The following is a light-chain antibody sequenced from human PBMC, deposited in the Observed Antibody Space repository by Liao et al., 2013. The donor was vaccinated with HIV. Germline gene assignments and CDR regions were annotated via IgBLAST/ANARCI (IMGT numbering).Light chain of an antibody. Sequence: SYELTQPPSVSVSPGQSATIACSGDNLGDKYASWYQQKPGQSPVMVIYQDVQRPSGIPERFSGSNFGNTATLTISGTQAVDEADYYCQAWDNHIVFGGGTQLTVL. CDR3: QAWDNHIV. J-gene: IGLJ2*01. CDR2: QDV. CDR1: NLGDKY. V-gene: IGLV3-1*01.